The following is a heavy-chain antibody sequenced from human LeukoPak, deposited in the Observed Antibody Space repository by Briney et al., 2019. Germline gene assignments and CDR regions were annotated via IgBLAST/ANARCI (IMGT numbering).Heavy chain of an antibody. CDR2: ISSSGSTI. V-gene: IGHV3-48*03. Sequence: PGGSLRLSCAASGFTFSSYEMNWVRQAPGKGLEWVSYISSSGSTIYYADSVKGRFTISRDNAKNSLYLQMNSLRAEDTAVYYCARVDQYDSRNYWGQGTLVTVSS. D-gene: IGHD3-16*01. CDR1: GFTFSSYE. CDR3: ARVDQYDSRNY. J-gene: IGHJ4*02.